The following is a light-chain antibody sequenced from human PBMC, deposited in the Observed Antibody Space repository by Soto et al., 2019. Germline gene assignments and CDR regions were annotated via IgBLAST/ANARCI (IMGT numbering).Light chain of an antibody. CDR3: QQYGSSPWT. CDR2: DAS. V-gene: IGKV3-20*01. J-gene: IGKJ1*01. CDR1: QTVRNNY. Sequence: FVLTQSPGPLSLSPGERATLSCRASQTVRNNYLAWYQQKPGQAPRLLIYDASSRATGIPDRFSGSGSGTDFTLTISRLEPEDFAVYYCQQYGSSPWTFGQGTKVDIK.